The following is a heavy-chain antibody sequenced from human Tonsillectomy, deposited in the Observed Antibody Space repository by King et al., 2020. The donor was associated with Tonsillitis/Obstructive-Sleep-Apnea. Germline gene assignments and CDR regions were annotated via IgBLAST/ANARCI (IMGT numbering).Heavy chain of an antibody. CDR2: INPSGGYT. V-gene: IGHV1-46*01. Sequence: VQLVESGAEVKTPGASVKVSCKASGYTFTRYYIHWARQARGQGLEWMGIINPSGGYTTYAQKFRGRVTMTTDPSASTVYLELSSLRSEDTAVYYCARDDVVGRYIDSWGQGTRVTVSS. CDR3: ARDDVVGRYIDS. J-gene: IGHJ4*02. D-gene: IGHD1-14*01. CDR1: GYTFTRYY.